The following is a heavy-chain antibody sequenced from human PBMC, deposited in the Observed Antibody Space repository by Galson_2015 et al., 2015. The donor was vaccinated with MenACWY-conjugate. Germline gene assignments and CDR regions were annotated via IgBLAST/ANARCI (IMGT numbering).Heavy chain of an antibody. D-gene: IGHD5-18*01. V-gene: IGHV3-23*01. J-gene: IGHJ4*02. Sequence: LRLSCAASGFAFASYAMTWVRQAPGKGLQWVSSITASGDDTTYADSVKGRLTISRDNSKNMLYLQLNSLRAEDTGIYFCAKVKWMQLWSTYDYWGQGTLVTVSS. CDR2: ITASGDDT. CDR1: GFAFASYA. CDR3: AKVKWMQLWSTYDY.